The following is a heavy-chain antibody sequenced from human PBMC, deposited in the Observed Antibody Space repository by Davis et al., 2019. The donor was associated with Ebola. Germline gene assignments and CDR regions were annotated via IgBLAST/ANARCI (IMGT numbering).Heavy chain of an antibody. V-gene: IGHV4-30-4*07. J-gene: IGHJ4*02. Sequence: SETLSLTCAVSGAFVSSGGYSWIWIRQPPGKGLEWIGYYYYTGSTYYSPSLRSRATISVDTSKNLFSLKLTSVTAADTAVYYCAGQGSSSVYWGQGTLVTVSS. CDR2: YYYTGST. CDR1: GAFVSSGGYS. CDR3: AGQGSSSVY. D-gene: IGHD6-6*01.